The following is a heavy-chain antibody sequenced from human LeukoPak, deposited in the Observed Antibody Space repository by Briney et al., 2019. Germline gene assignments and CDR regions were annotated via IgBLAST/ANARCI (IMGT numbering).Heavy chain of an antibody. CDR3: ARVGAVAGTYDAFDI. J-gene: IGHJ3*02. Sequence: SVKVSCKASGGTFSSYAISWVRQAPGQGLEWMGRIIPILGIANYAQKFQGRVTITADKSTSTAYMELSSLRSEDTAVYYCARVGAVAGTYDAFDIWGQGTMVTVSS. D-gene: IGHD6-19*01. CDR1: GGTFSSYA. CDR2: IIPILGIA. V-gene: IGHV1-69*04.